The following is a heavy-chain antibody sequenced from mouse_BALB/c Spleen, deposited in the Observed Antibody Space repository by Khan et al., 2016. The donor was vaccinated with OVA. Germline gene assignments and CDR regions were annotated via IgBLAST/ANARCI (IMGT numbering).Heavy chain of an antibody. J-gene: IGHJ3*01. D-gene: IGHD1-1*02. CDR3: ARGGYGSGAY. CDR1: GYAFTDFL. CDR2: INPGSGDT. Sequence: QVQLQQSGAELVRPGTSVKVSCKASGYAFTDFLIEWLQQRPGQGLEWIGLINPGSGDTNYTEKFKGTATLTANTSSSTSSIQLSSLTSDGSAVDFCARGGYGSGAYWGQGTLVTVSA. V-gene: IGHV1-54*01.